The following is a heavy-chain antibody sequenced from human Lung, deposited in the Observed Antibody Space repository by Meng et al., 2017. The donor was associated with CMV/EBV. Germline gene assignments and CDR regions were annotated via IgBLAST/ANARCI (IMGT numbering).Heavy chain of an antibody. D-gene: IGHD1-1*01. Sequence: QGQLVESGGGVAEPGGSLRLSCGASGVSPYGMHWVRQVPGKGLEWVAFIWFDGSSKYYADSVKGRFSISRDNSKNTLYLQMNSLRPEDTGVYYCAKDGKSGGYFDYWGQGTLVTVSS. V-gene: IGHV3-30*02. CDR1: GVSPYG. J-gene: IGHJ4*02. CDR2: IWFDGSSK. CDR3: AKDGKSGGYFDY.